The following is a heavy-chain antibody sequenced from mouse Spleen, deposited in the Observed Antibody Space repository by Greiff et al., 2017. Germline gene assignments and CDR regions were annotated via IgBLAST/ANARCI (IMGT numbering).Heavy chain of an antibody. J-gene: IGHJ1*01. D-gene: IGHD4-1*01. Sequence: QVQLKESGAELAKPGASVKLSCKASGYTFTSYWMHWVKQRPGQGLEWIGYINPSSGYTKYNQKFKDKATLTADKSSSTAYMQLSSLTYEDSAVYYCANLGQDWYFDVWGAGTTVTVSS. CDR1: GYTFTSYW. CDR2: INPSSGYT. V-gene: IGHV1-7*01. CDR3: ANLGQDWYFDV.